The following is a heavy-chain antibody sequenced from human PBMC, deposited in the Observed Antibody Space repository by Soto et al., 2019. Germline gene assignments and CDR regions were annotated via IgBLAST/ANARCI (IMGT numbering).Heavy chain of an antibody. Sequence: LRLPCAASGFTFSSYAMHWVRQAPGKGLEWVAVISYDGSNKYYADSVKGRFTISRDNSKNTLYLQMNSLRAEDTAVYYCERDGGMVGYYYGMDVGGQGTTVTVSS. V-gene: IGHV3-30-3*01. D-gene: IGHD2-15*01. CDR1: GFTFSSYA. CDR2: ISYDGSNK. CDR3: ERDGGMVGYYYGMDV. J-gene: IGHJ6*02.